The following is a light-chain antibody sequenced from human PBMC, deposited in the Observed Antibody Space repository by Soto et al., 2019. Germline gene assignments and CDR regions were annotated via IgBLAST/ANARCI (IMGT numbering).Light chain of an antibody. CDR1: QSVSFW. CDR2: KAS. V-gene: IGKV1-5*03. Sequence: DIQMTQSPSSLSASVGDRVTMTCRASQSVSFWLAFYQQKPGKAPKLLIYKASTLESGVPSRFSGGGFGTEFTLTISSLQPDDYATYYCQQYQTFWTFGQGTMVDIK. J-gene: IGKJ1*01. CDR3: QQYQTFWT.